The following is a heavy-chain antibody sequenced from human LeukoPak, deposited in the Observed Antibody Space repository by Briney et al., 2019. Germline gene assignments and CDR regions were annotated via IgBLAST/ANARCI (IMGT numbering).Heavy chain of an antibody. CDR1: GYTLTELS. CDR2: SDPEDGET. J-gene: IGHJ4*02. CDR3: ATAADLSSWYGGFDY. V-gene: IGHV1-24*01. D-gene: IGHD6-13*01. Sequence: ASVKVSCKVSGYTLTELSMHWVRQAPGKGLEWMGGSDPEDGETIYAQKFQGRVTMTEDTSTDTAYMELSSLRSEDTAVYYCATAADLSSWYGGFDYWGQGTLVTVSS.